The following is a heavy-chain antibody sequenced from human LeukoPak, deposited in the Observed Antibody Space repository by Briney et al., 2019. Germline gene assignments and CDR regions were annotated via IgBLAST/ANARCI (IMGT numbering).Heavy chain of an antibody. J-gene: IGHJ4*02. V-gene: IGHV3-23*01. CDR2: ISGSGGST. Sequence: GGSLRLSCAASGFTFSSYAMSWVRQAPGKGLEWVSAISGSGGSTYYADSVEGRFTISRDNSKNTLYLQMNSLRAEDTAVYYCAKWGYYYDSSGYYYVPYFDYWGQGTLVTVSS. CDR3: AKWGYYYDSSGYYYVPYFDY. D-gene: IGHD3-22*01. CDR1: GFTFSSYA.